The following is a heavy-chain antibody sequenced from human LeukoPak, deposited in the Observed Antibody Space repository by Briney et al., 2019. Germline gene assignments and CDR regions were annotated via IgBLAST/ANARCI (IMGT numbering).Heavy chain of an antibody. CDR1: GYSFTSHW. CDR2: IDPSDSYT. Sequence: GESLKISCKGSGYSFTSHWISWVRQMPGKGLEWMGRIDPSDSYTNYSPSFQGHVTISVDKSISTAYLQWSSLKASDTAMYYCVRRVRSGSTWCFDPWGQGTLVTVSS. CDR3: VRRVRSGSTWCFDP. D-gene: IGHD6-19*01. J-gene: IGHJ5*02. V-gene: IGHV5-10-1*01.